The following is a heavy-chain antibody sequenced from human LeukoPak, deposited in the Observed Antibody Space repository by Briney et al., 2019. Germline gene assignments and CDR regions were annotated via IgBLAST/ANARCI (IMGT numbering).Heavy chain of an antibody. D-gene: IGHD3-16*01. V-gene: IGHV1-18*01. CDR1: GCTFISYG. Sequence: ASVKVSCKASGCTFISYGLSWVRQAPGQGLEWMGWISAYNGNTDYAQKLQGRVTMTTDTSTRTAYMELKSLRSDDTAVYYCVSERQVGPGVTFSFWGQGTLVTVSS. CDR3: VSERQVGPGVTFSF. CDR2: ISAYNGNT. J-gene: IGHJ4*02.